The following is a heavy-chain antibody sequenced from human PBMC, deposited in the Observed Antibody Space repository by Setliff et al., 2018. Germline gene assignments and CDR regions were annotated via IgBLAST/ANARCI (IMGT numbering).Heavy chain of an antibody. CDR3: ARTGTTYYYSCMDV. CDR2: VSYGGST. CDR1: GAAISTYH. D-gene: IGHD3-16*01. V-gene: IGHV4-59*08. J-gene: IGHJ6*03. Sequence: SEPLSLTCAVSGAAISTYHWSWLRQPPGKGLEWIGYVSYGGSTKYNPSLESRVTISLDTPKNQFSLKLTSVTAADTAVYYCARTGTTYYYSCMDVWGEGTTVTVSS.